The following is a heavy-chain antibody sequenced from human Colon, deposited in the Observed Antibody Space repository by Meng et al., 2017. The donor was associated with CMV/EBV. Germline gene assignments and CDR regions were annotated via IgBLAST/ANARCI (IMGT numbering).Heavy chain of an antibody. Sequence: QGQMMPSGVGVKEPGSSVKVSCETSGYTFSAYYMDWVRQAPGQGLEWMGWIRSDGSATNYAQKFRGRVTMTRDASVSTAYMELSGLTSDDTAVYFCVRSSGWSLFDYWGPGALVTVSS. D-gene: IGHD6-19*01. CDR1: GYTFSAYY. V-gene: IGHV1-2*02. J-gene: IGHJ4*02. CDR3: VRSSGWSLFDY. CDR2: IRSDGSAT.